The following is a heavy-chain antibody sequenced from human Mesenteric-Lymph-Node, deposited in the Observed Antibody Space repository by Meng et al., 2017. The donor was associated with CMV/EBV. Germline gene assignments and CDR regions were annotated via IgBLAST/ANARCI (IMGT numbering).Heavy chain of an antibody. CDR3: ARTPLSGSYSGEVNY. J-gene: IGHJ4*02. V-gene: IGHV2-26*01. CDR2: IFWNDEK. CDR1: GFSLSKAGMG. Sequence: SGPTLVKPTETLTLTCTVSGFSLSKAGMGVSWIRQPPGKALEWLAHIFWNDEKSYSTSLKSRLTISKDTSKSQVVLTMTNMDPVDTATYYCARTPLSGSYSGEVNYWGQGMLVTVSS. D-gene: IGHD1-26*01.